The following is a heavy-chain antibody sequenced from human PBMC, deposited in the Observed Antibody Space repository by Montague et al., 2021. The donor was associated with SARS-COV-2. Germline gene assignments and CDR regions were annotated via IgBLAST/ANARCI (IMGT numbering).Heavy chain of an antibody. CDR2: LWNDGSKQ. J-gene: IGHJ4*02. CDR3: VGDPGDPDTFDY. V-gene: IGHV3-33*01. D-gene: IGHD7-27*01. CDR1: GFTYSQYG. Sequence: SLRLSGAASGFTYSQYGVHWVRQAPGKGLEWVASLWNDGSKQYHSDSFKGRFTISRDNSNNMLYLQMDSLRAEDAAVYYCVGDPGDPDTFDYWGQGTQVTVSS.